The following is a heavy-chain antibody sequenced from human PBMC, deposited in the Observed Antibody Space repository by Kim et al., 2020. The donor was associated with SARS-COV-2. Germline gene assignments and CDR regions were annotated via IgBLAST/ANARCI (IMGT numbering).Heavy chain of an antibody. CDR2: MNPNSGNT. CDR3: ARGLGLTTHRYCSSTSCHIGGGAFDI. CDR1: GYTFTSYD. V-gene: IGHV1-8*01. Sequence: ASVKVSCKASGYTFTSYDINWVRQATGQGLEWMGWMNPNSGNTGYAQKFQGRVTMTRNTSISTAYMELSSLRSEDTAVYYCARGLGLTTHRYCSSTSCHIGGGAFDIWGQGTMVTVSS. J-gene: IGHJ3*02. D-gene: IGHD2-2*02.